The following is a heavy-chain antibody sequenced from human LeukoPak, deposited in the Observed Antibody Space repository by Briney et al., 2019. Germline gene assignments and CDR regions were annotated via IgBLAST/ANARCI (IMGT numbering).Heavy chain of an antibody. V-gene: IGHV3-23*01. CDR1: GFTFSGQA. Sequence: PGGSLTLTCAASGFTFSGQAMSWVRQTPGKGLEWVSAISGGGNTYYADSVKGRFTISRDNSKNTLYLQMNSLRAEDTALYYCAKGHTVGAYWGQGNLVPVSS. CDR3: AKGHTVGAY. CDR2: ISGGGNT. D-gene: IGHD4-17*01. J-gene: IGHJ4*02.